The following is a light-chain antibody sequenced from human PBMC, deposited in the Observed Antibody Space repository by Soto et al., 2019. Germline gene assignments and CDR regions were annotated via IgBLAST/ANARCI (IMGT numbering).Light chain of an antibody. CDR3: CTYAGSYTL. Sequence: QSVLTQPRSVSGSPGQSVTISCTGTSSDVGGYNYVSWYQQHPGKAPKLMIYDVSKRPSGVPDRFSGSKSGNTASLTISGLQADDEADYYCCTYAGSYTLFGGGTQLTV. J-gene: IGLJ2*01. CDR2: DVS. CDR1: SSDVGGYNY. V-gene: IGLV2-11*01.